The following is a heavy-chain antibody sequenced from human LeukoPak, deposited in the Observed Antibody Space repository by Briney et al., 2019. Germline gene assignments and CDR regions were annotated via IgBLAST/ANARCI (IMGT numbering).Heavy chain of an antibody. Sequence: PSETLSLTCTVSGGSISSYYWSWIRQPPGKGLEWIGYIYYSGSTNYNPSLKSRVTISVDTSKNQFSLNLSSVTAADTAVYSCARGRYGDYERYFDYWGQGTLVTVSS. V-gene: IGHV4-59*12. CDR3: ARGRYGDYERYFDY. CDR1: GGSISSYY. D-gene: IGHD4-17*01. J-gene: IGHJ4*02. CDR2: IYYSGST.